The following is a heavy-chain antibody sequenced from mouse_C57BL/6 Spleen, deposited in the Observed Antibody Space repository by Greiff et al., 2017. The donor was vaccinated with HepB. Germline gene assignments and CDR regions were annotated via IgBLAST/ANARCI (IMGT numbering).Heavy chain of an antibody. CDR2: IDPNSGGT. D-gene: IGHD2-4*01. V-gene: IGHV1-72*01. CDR1: GYTFTSYW. J-gene: IGHJ2*01. CDR3: ARNDYDLYYFDY. Sequence: QQSCKASGYTFTSYWMHWVKQRPGRGLEWIGRIDPNSGGTKYNEKFKSKATLTVDKPSSTAYMQLSSLTSEDSAVYYCARNDYDLYYFDYWGQGTTLTVSS.